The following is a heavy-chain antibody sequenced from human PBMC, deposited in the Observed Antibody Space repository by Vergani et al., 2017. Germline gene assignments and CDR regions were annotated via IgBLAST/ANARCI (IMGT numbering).Heavy chain of an antibody. V-gene: IGHV1-46*01. Sequence: QVQVVQSGAEVKKSGASVKVSCKTSGYTFSNYYMHWVRQAPGQGLEWMGIINPSGGHTNYAQKFQGRVTITADESTSTAYMELSSLRSEDTAVYYCASYGLDYWGQGTLVTVSS. CDR3: ASYGLDY. J-gene: IGHJ4*02. CDR2: INPSGGHT. D-gene: IGHD3-10*01. CDR1: GYTFSNYY.